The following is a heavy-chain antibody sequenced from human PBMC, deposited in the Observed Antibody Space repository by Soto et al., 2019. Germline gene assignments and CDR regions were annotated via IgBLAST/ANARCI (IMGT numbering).Heavy chain of an antibody. Sequence: ETLSPTCAVHGGSFRGYYWSWVRPASGGGLEWVSNINDDGDRSYYADSVKGRFTISRDNSRNTLYLQMNSLRAEDTAVFYCAKPRSSGWDFYTPFDYWGQGTLVTVSS. CDR3: AKPRSSGWDFYTPFDY. J-gene: IGHJ4*02. V-gene: IGHV3-23*01. CDR2: INDDGDRS. D-gene: IGHD6-19*01. CDR1: GGSFRGYY.